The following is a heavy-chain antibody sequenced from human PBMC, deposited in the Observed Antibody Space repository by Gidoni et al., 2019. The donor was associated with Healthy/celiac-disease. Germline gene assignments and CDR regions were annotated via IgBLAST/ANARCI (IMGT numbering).Heavy chain of an antibody. D-gene: IGHD3-3*01. Sequence: QVQLVQSGAEVKKPGASVKVSCKASGYTFTSYGISWVRQAPGQGLEWMGWISAYNGNTNYAQKLQGRVTMTTDTSTSTAYMELRSLRSDDTAVYYCARDLGITIFGVVTQTDNFDYWGQGTLVTVSS. CDR2: ISAYNGNT. CDR1: GYTFTSYG. V-gene: IGHV1-18*01. CDR3: ARDLGITIFGVVTQTDNFDY. J-gene: IGHJ4*02.